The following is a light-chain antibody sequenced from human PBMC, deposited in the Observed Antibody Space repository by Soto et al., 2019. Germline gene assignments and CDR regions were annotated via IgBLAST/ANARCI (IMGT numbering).Light chain of an antibody. Sequence: DIQMTQSPSSLSAPVGDRVTITCRASQGISNYLAWYQQKLGKVPKLLIYAASTLQSGVPSRFSGSGSGTDFTLTISSLQPEDVATYYCQKYNSAPWTVGQGTKVEIK. CDR1: QGISNY. CDR2: AAS. J-gene: IGKJ1*01. V-gene: IGKV1-27*01. CDR3: QKYNSAPWT.